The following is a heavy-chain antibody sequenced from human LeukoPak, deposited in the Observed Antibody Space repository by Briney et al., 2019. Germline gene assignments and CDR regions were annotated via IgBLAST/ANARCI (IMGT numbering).Heavy chain of an antibody. CDR2: IHYSGST. CDR3: ARGAAATRDY. Sequence: PSQTLSLTCTVSGGFISGYYWSWIRQPPGKGLEWIGYIHYSGSTDYNPSLKSRVTISVDTSKNQFSLKLTSLTAADTAVYYCARGAAATRDYWGQGILVTVSS. CDR1: GGFISGYY. J-gene: IGHJ4*02. V-gene: IGHV4-59*01. D-gene: IGHD2-15*01.